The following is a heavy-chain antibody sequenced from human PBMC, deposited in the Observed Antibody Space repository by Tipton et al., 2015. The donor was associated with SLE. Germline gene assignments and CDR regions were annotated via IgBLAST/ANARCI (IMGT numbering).Heavy chain of an antibody. CDR2: IRYDGKEK. CDR1: GFTFRTFG. J-gene: IGHJ4*02. V-gene: IGHV3-30*02. D-gene: IGHD1-1*01. CDR3: VTLEARGF. Sequence: QLVQSGGGMVQPGGSLRLSCAASGFTFRTFGVHWVRQAPGKGLEWVSFIRYDGKEKFYSDSVKGRFIISRDNSKNTLYLQMNSLRPEDTAMYYCVTLEARGFWGQGTLVTVPS.